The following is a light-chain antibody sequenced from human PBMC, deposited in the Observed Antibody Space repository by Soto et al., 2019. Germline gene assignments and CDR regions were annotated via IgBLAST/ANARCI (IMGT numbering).Light chain of an antibody. CDR3: QQYNSYSLT. Sequence: DIQMTQSPSTLSASVGDRVTITCRASQSISSWLAWYQQKPGKAPKLLIYKASSLESGVPSRFSGSGSGTEFTLTISSLHPDDFATYYCQQYNSYSLTFGQGTKLEIK. CDR1: QSISSW. V-gene: IGKV1-5*03. J-gene: IGKJ2*01. CDR2: KAS.